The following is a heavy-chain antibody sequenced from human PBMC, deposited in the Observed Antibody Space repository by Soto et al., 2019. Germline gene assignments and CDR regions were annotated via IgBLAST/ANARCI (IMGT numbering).Heavy chain of an antibody. Sequence: SQTLSLTCTVSGGSISSSSYYWGWIRQPPGKGLEWIGSIYYSGSTYYNPSLKSRVTISVDTSKNQFSLKLSSVTAADTAVYYCARRVVVVVAATPFDYWGQGTLVTVSS. CDR2: IYYSGST. D-gene: IGHD2-15*01. CDR3: ARRVVVVVAATPFDY. CDR1: GGSISSSSYY. J-gene: IGHJ4*02. V-gene: IGHV4-39*01.